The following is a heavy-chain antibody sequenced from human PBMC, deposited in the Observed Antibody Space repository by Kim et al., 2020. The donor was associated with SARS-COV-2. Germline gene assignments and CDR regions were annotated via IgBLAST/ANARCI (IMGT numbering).Heavy chain of an antibody. Sequence: GGSLRLSCAASGFTFSSYAMHWVRHAPGKGLEWVAVISYDGSNKYYADSVKGRFTISRDNSKNTLYLQMNSLRAEDTAVYYCARDSYGDYLHDYWGQGTL. CDR1: GFTFSSYA. CDR3: ARDSYGDYLHDY. CDR2: ISYDGSNK. V-gene: IGHV3-30-3*01. J-gene: IGHJ4*02. D-gene: IGHD4-17*01.